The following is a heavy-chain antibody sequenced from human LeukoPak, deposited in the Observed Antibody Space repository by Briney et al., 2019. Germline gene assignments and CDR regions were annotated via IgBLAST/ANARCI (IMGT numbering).Heavy chain of an antibody. CDR1: GGTFSSYA. CDR2: IIPILGIA. CDR3: ARSIVVVNNWFDP. J-gene: IGHJ5*02. V-gene: IGHV1-69*04. D-gene: IGHD3-22*01. Sequence: GASVKVSCKASGGTFSSYAISWVRQAPGQGLEWMGRIIPILGIANYAQKFQGRVTITADKSTSTAYMELSSLRSEDTAVYYCARSIVVVNNWFDPWGQGTLVTVSS.